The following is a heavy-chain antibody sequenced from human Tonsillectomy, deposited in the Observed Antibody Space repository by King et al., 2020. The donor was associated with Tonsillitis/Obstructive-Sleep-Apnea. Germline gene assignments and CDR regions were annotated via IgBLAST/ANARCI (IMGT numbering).Heavy chain of an antibody. D-gene: IGHD6-13*01. V-gene: IGHV3-74*01. CDR3: ARGSSTWSDY. CDR1: GFTFSSYW. CDR2: IVSDGSST. J-gene: IGHJ4*02. Sequence: DVQLVESGGGLVQPGGSPRLSCAASGFTFSSYWMHWVRQVPGKGLVWVSRIVSDGSSTSHADSVKGRFTISRDNAKNTLYLQMNSLRADDTAVYYCARGSSTWSDYWGQGTLVTVSS.